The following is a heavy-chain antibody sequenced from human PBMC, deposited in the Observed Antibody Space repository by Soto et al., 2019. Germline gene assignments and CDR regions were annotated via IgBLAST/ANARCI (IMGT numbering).Heavy chain of an antibody. V-gene: IGHV4-34*01. D-gene: IGHD3-3*01. J-gene: IGHJ4*02. Sequence: PSETLSLTCAVYGVSVSGYYWSWIRQPPGKGLEWIGEINHSGSTNYNPSLKSRVTISVDTSKNQFSLKLSSVTAADTAVYYCARGRQGSFWDYWGQGTLVTVSS. CDR3: ARGRQGSFWDY. CDR1: GVSVSGYY. CDR2: INHSGST.